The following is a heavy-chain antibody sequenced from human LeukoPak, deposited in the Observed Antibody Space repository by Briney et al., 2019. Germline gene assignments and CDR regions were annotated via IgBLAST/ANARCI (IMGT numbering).Heavy chain of an antibody. CDR3: ARYYDGSGYFDAFDI. V-gene: IGHV3-7*01. J-gene: IGHJ3*02. D-gene: IGHD3-22*01. CDR2: IKQDGSEK. Sequence: GGSLRLSCAAPGFTFSDYWMSWVRQAPGKGLEWVANIKQDGSEKIYVDSVKGRFTISRDNAKNSLYLQMNSLRAGDTAVYYCARYYDGSGYFDAFDIWGQGTTVTVSS. CDR1: GFTFSDYW.